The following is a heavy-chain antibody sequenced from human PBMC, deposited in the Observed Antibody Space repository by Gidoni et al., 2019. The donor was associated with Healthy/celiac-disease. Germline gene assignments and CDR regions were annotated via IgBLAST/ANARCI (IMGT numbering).Heavy chain of an antibody. V-gene: IGHV3-30*18. Sequence: QVQLVESGGGVVQPGRSLRLPCAASGVTFSSYGIPWVRQAPGKGLEWVAVISYDGSNKYYADSVKGRFTISRDKSKNTLYLQMNSLRAEDTAVYYCAKDPGYSSGWYLPGPSDYFDYWGQGTLVTVSS. J-gene: IGHJ4*02. CDR1: GVTFSSYG. D-gene: IGHD6-19*01. CDR3: AKDPGYSSGWYLPGPSDYFDY. CDR2: ISYDGSNK.